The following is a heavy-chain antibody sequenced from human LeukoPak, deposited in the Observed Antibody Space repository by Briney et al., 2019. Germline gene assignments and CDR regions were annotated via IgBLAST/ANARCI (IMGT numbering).Heavy chain of an antibody. CDR3: ATVYIVATTKRAFDV. CDR2: IIPIFGTA. V-gene: IGHV1-69*05. CDR1: GRTFNIYA. J-gene: IGHJ3*01. Sequence: SVNVSCKASGRTFNIYAISWVRQAPGQGLEWMGGIIPIFGTANYAQKFQGRVTITTDESTSTAYMELSSVRSEDTGVYYCATVYIVATTKRAFDVWGQGTMVTVSS. D-gene: IGHD5-12*01.